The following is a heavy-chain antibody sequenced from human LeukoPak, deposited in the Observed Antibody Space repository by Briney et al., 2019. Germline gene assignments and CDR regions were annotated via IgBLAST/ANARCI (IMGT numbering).Heavy chain of an antibody. CDR1: GFTASGNY. J-gene: IGHJ6*03. D-gene: IGHD3-10*01. CDR3: ASGSGSYRTPYYYMDV. CDR2: IYSGGST. V-gene: IGHV3-53*01. Sequence: GGSLSLSCAASGFTASGNYMSWVRQAPGKGLEWVSVIYSGGSTYYADSVKGRFTISRDNSKNTLYLQMNSLRAEDTAVYYCASGSGSYRTPYYYMDVWGTGTTVTVSS.